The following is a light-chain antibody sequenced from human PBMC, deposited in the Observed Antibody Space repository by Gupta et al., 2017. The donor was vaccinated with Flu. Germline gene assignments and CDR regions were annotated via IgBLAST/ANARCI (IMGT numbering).Light chain of an antibody. J-gene: IGLJ2*01. CDR3: CSYAGSYTFVV. Sequence: QSALTQPRSVSGSPGQSVPISCTGPSSDVGGYNYVSWYQQHPGKAPKLMIYDVSKRPSGVPDRFSGSKSGNTASLTIPGLQAEDEADYYCCSYAGSYTFVVFGGGTKLTVL. CDR2: DVS. V-gene: IGLV2-11*01. CDR1: SSDVGGYNY.